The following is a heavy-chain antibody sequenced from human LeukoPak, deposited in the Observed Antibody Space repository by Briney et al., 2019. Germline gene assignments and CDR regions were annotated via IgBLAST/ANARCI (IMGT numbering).Heavy chain of an antibody. D-gene: IGHD6-19*01. CDR2: INYSGTT. V-gene: IGHV4-39*07. J-gene: IGHJ4*02. CDR3: ARLSTTVAGNLFDY. CDR1: GASFSSSSYY. Sequence: SENLSLTCTVSGASFSSSSYYWVWVRQPPGKGLEWIGSINYSGTTYYRSSLKSRVTISVDTSKNQFSLNLISVTAADTAAYYCARLSTTVAGNLFDYWGQGTLVTVSS.